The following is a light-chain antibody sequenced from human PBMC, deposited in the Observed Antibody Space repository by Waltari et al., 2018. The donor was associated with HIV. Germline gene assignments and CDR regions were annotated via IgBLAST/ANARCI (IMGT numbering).Light chain of an antibody. CDR3: QMWDRSSDHVV. CDR2: DGS. V-gene: IGLV3-21*02. Sequence: SYVLTQPPSVSVAPGQTARITCGGNNIGSKSVHWYQQKPGQAPVLVVYDGSDRPSGIPKRFSGPSSGNTATLTMSRVSAGDEADYYCQMWDRSSDHVVFGGGTKLTVL. CDR1: NIGSKS. J-gene: IGLJ2*01.